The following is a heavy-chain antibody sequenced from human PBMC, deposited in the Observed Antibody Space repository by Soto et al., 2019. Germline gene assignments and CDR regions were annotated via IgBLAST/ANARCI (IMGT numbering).Heavy chain of an antibody. J-gene: IGHJ5*02. CDR1: GYSFTSYW. CDR2: IYPGDSDT. Sequence: PGESLKISCKGSGYSFTSYWIGWVRQMPGKGLEWMGIIYPGDSDTRYSPSFQGQVTISADKSISTAYLQWSSLKASDTAMYYCARLLETVVVVAGRFDPWGQGTLVTVSS. V-gene: IGHV5-51*01. D-gene: IGHD2-15*01. CDR3: ARLLETVVVVAGRFDP.